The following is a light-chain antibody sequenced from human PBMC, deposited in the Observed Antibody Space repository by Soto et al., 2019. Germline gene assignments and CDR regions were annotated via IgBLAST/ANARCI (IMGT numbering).Light chain of an antibody. CDR2: GAS. J-gene: IGKJ2*01. CDR3: QQSYSTPYT. CDR1: QIISSF. Sequence: DIQMTQSPSSLSASVGDRVTITCRASQIISSFLNWYQQEPGKAPKLLIYGASSLQRGVPSRFSGGGSGTEFTLTIGSLRPEDFATYYCQQSYSTPYTFGQGTELEIK. V-gene: IGKV1-39*01.